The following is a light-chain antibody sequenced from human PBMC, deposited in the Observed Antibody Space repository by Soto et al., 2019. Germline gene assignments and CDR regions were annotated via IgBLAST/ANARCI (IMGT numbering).Light chain of an antibody. V-gene: IGKV1-9*01. CDR2: AAS. J-gene: IGKJ2*01. Sequence: IQLTQSPSSLSASVGDRVTITCRASQGISSYLAWYQQKPGKAPKLLIYAASTLQSGVPSRFSGSGSGTDFTLTISSLQPEGFATYYCQQYNSYLTYTFGQGTKLEIK. CDR3: QQYNSYLTYT. CDR1: QGISSY.